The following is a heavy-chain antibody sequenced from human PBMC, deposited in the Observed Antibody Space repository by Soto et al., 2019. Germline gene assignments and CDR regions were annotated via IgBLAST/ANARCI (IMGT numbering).Heavy chain of an antibody. CDR3: ARALGDGYNSYYYYGMDV. CDR1: GFTFSSYS. Sequence: WGSLRLSCAASGFTFSSYSMNWVRQAPGKGLEWVSSISSSSSYIYYADSVKGRFTISRDNAKNSLYLQMNSLRAEDTAVYYCARALGDGYNSYYYYGMDVWGQGTTVTVSS. D-gene: IGHD5-12*01. J-gene: IGHJ6*02. V-gene: IGHV3-21*01. CDR2: ISSSSSYI.